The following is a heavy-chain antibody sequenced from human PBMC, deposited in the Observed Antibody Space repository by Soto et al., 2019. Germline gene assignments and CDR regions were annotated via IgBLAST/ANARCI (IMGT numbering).Heavy chain of an antibody. V-gene: IGHV3-66*01. CDR1: GFTVSRNY. CDR2: IYSAGNT. J-gene: IGHJ6*02. D-gene: IGHD1-26*01. CDR3: ARDFVVGGPTINYYYGMDV. Sequence: PGGPLRLCCAASGFTVSRNYMSWVRQALGKGLEWISIIYSAGNTYYADSVKGRFTISRDNSKNTLYLQMNSLGAEDTAVYYCARDFVVGGPTINYYYGMDVWGQGTTVTVSS.